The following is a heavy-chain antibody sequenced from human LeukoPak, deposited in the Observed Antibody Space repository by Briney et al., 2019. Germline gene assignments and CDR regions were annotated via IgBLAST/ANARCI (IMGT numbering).Heavy chain of an antibody. V-gene: IGHV3-74*01. CDR3: ARGRWLQEGSWDFDL. Sequence: PGGSLRLSCAASGFTFSSYWMSWVRQAPGKGLVWVSRIHTDGSSTIYADSVKGRFTISRDNAKNTLYVQMNSLRAEDTAMYYCARGRWLQEGSWDFDLWGRGTLVTVSS. CDR1: GFTFSSYW. CDR2: IHTDGSST. D-gene: IGHD5-24*01. J-gene: IGHJ2*01.